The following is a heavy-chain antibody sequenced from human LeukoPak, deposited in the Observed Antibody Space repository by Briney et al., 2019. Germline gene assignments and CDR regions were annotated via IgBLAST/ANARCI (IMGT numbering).Heavy chain of an antibody. V-gene: IGHV4-4*07. Sequence: SETLSLTCDVSGVSISSYWWSWVRKPAGKGLERIGRIYTTGRTNYSPSFQSRVTMSIDMSKNHFSLTLRSVTAADTAVYYCARAGHTISAFHSDFWGQGAPVTVSS. CDR1: GVSISSYW. J-gene: IGHJ4*02. D-gene: IGHD3-16*01. CDR3: ARAGHTISAFHSDF. CDR2: IYTTGRT.